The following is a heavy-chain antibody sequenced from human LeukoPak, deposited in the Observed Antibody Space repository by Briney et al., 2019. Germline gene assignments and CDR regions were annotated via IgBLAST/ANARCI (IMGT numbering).Heavy chain of an antibody. CDR1: GGSISNSRYY. J-gene: IGHJ4*02. CDR2: IHYGGST. V-gene: IGHV4-39*07. D-gene: IGHD4-11*01. CDR3: ARVSFRLTTSVDY. Sequence: SETLSLTCTVSGGSISNSRYYWGWIRQPPGKGLEWTGNIHYGGSTYYNPSLKSRVTISVDTSKNQFSLRLSSVTAADTAVYYCARVSFRLTTSVDYWGQGTLVTVSS.